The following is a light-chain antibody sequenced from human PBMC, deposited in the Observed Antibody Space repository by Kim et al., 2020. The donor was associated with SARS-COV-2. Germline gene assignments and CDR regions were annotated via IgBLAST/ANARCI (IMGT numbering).Light chain of an antibody. CDR3: LLYSGGVQL. CDR2: KID. J-gene: IGLJ3*02. Sequence: VVTQEPSLTVSPGGTVTLTCASSAGAVTSGSFPNWFQQKPGQPPRSLIYKIDKRNSWTPARFSGSLLGGKAALTLSDVQPEDEATYYCLLYSGGVQLFGGGTQLTVL. V-gene: IGLV7-43*01. CDR1: AGAVTSGSF.